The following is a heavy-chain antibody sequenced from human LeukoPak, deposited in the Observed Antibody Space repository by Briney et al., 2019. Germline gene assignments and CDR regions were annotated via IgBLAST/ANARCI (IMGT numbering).Heavy chain of an antibody. J-gene: IGHJ4*02. D-gene: IGHD3-10*01. CDR1: GDSISSSSYY. V-gene: IGHV4-39*01. Sequence: SETLSLTCTVSGDSISSSSYYWGWIRQPPGKGLEWIGSLYYSGSYYNPSLKSRVTISVDTSKNQFSLKLSSVTAADTAVYYCVRHAWFGGPGLDYWGQGTLVTVSS. CDR2: LYYSGS. CDR3: VRHAWFGGPGLDY.